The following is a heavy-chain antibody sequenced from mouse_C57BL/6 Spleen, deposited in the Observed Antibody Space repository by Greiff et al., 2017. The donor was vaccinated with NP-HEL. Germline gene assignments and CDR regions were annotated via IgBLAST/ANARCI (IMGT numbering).Heavy chain of an antibody. D-gene: IGHD2-5*01. CDR2: IDPSDSET. Sequence: QVQLQQPGAELVRPGSSVKLSCKASGYTFTSYWMHWVKQRPIQGLEWIGNIDPSDSETHYNQKFKDKATLTVDKSSSTAYMQLSSLTSEDSAVYYCARRRPYSNRYVDVWGTGTTVTVAS. J-gene: IGHJ1*03. CDR1: GYTFTSYW. V-gene: IGHV1-52*01. CDR3: ARRRPYSNRYVDV.